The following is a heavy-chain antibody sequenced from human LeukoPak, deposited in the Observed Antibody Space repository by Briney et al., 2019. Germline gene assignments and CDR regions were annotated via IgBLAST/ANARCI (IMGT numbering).Heavy chain of an antibody. CDR1: GFTFNIYG. Sequence: HPGGSLRLSCAASGFTFNIYGMHWLRQAPGKGLEWVAVISSDGSNIDYADSVEGRFTISRDNSKNTLYLQMNSLRAEDTAVYYCARDLDGSGSFDYWGQGTLVTVSS. J-gene: IGHJ4*02. V-gene: IGHV3-30*03. D-gene: IGHD3-10*01. CDR2: ISSDGSNI. CDR3: ARDLDGSGSFDY.